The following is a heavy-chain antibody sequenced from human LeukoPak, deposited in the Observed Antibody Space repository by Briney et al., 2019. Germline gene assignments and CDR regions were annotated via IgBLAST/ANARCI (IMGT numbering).Heavy chain of an antibody. D-gene: IGHD3-10*01. J-gene: IGHJ4*02. CDR2: ISGSGGST. V-gene: IGHV3-23*01. Sequence: PGGSLRLSCAASGFTFSSYGMSWVRQAPGKGLEWVSAISGSGGSTYYADSVKGRFTISRDNSKNTLYLQMNSLRAEDTAVYYCAKDLQGYYYGSGSYFNYWGQGTLVTVSS. CDR3: AKDLQGYYYGSGSYFNY. CDR1: GFTFSSYG.